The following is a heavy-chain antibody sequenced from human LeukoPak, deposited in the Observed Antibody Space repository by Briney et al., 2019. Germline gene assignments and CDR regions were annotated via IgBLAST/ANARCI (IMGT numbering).Heavy chain of an antibody. V-gene: IGHV1-2*02. Sequence: ASEKVSCKASGYTFTGYYMHWVRQAPGQGLEWMGWINPNSGGTNYAQKFQGRVTMTRDTSISTAYMELSRLRSDDTAVYYCARVGLFTMVRGAYDYWGQGTLVTVSS. CDR3: ARVGLFTMVRGAYDY. J-gene: IGHJ4*02. CDR2: INPNSGGT. CDR1: GYTFTGYY. D-gene: IGHD3-10*01.